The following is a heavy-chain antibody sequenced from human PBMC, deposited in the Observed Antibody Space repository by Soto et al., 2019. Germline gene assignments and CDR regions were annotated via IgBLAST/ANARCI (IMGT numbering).Heavy chain of an antibody. CDR2: IHYSGSV. J-gene: IGHJ6*02. D-gene: IGHD2-21*02. CDR3: VREDDGGDRDYYGLDV. Sequence: QVQLQESDPGLVRPSQTLSITCTVSGGSISVEHYHWTWIRRPPGKGLEWIGYIHYSGSVYYNPSLQSRLSMSVDTSKNLFSLKLASVTAADTAVYFCVREDDGGDRDYYGLDVWGQGTTVTVSS. CDR1: GGSISVEHYH. V-gene: IGHV4-30-4*01.